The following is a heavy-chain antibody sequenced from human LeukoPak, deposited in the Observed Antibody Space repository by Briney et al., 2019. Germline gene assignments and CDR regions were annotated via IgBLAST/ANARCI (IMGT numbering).Heavy chain of an antibody. D-gene: IGHD5-12*01. V-gene: IGHV3-9*01. Sequence: GRSLRLSCATSGFTFDDYAMHWVRQAPGEGLEWVSGISWNSGSIGYADSVKGRFTISRDNAKNSLYLQMNSLRAEDTALYYCAKDKFFGSSGYDWATFDYWGQGTLVTVSS. J-gene: IGHJ4*02. CDR2: ISWNSGSI. CDR3: AKDKFFGSSGYDWATFDY. CDR1: GFTFDDYA.